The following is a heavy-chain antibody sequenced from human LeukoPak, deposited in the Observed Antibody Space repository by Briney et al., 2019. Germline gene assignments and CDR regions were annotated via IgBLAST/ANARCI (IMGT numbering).Heavy chain of an antibody. Sequence: SQTLSLTCTVPGGSINSGAYYWSWIRQPAGKGLEWIGRIYTSGTTNYNPSLKSRLTISTDTSKNQFSLKLSSVTAADTAVYYCARDHPHYYYDTSGYCDYWGQGILVTVSS. CDR1: GGSINSGAYY. D-gene: IGHD3-22*01. J-gene: IGHJ4*02. CDR2: IYTSGTT. CDR3: ARDHPHYYYDTSGYCDY. V-gene: IGHV4-61*02.